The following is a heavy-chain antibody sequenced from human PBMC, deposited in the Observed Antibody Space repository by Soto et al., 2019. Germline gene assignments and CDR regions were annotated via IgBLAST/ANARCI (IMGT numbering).Heavy chain of an antibody. CDR2: VISGGTTT. D-gene: IGHD4-17*01. CDR3: AKARYGDGRGFDY. Sequence: LRLSCAASGFTFKNNAMNWVRQAPGKGLEWLSTVISGGTTTYYADSVRGRFTISRDNSKNTLYLQMNSLRAEDTALYYCAKARYGDGRGFDYWGQGTLVTSPQ. V-gene: IGHV3-23*01. CDR1: GFTFKNNA. J-gene: IGHJ4*02.